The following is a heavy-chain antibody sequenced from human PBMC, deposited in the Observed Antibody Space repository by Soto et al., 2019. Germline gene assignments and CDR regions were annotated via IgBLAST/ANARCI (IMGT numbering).Heavy chain of an antibody. D-gene: IGHD3-16*01. Sequence: QVQLVQSGGEVKKPGASVKVSCKASGYTFTSYGFSWVRQAPGQGLEWMGWINGYTGNTHYAQKFQGRVTMTIDTSTRTAYMELWTLISDDTAVYYCARSWVTGKGGMDVWGQGPTVTVSS. CDR1: GYTFTSYG. CDR2: INGYTGNT. CDR3: ARSWVTGKGGMDV. J-gene: IGHJ6*02. V-gene: IGHV1-18*01.